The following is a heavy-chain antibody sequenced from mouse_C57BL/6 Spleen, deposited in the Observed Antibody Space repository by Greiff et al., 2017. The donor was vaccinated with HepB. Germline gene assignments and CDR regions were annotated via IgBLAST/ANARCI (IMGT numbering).Heavy chain of an antibody. Sequence: EVHLVESGPELVKPGASVKISCKASGYSFTDYNMNWVKQSNGKSLEWIGVINPNYGTTSYNQKFKGKATLTVDQSSSTAYMQLNSLTSEDSAVYYCARSPSNYGSGAMDYWGQGTSVTVSS. J-gene: IGHJ4*01. V-gene: IGHV1-39*01. CDR2: INPNYGTT. CDR1: GYSFTDYN. D-gene: IGHD1-1*01. CDR3: ARSPSNYGSGAMDY.